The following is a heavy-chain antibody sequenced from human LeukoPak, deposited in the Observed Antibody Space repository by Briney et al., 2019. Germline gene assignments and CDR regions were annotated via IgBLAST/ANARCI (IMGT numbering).Heavy chain of an antibody. Sequence: GGSLRLSCAASGFTSSSYAMHWVRQAPGKGLVWVSRINSDGSTTSYADSVKGRFTISRDNAKNTLYLQMNSLRAEDTAVYYCARVGARLGAFDIWGQGTMVTVSS. CDR2: INSDGSTT. CDR1: GFTSSSYA. V-gene: IGHV3-74*01. J-gene: IGHJ3*02. CDR3: ARVGARLGAFDI. D-gene: IGHD6-25*01.